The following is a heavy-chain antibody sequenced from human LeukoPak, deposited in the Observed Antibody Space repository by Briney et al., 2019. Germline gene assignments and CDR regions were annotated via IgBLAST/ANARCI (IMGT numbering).Heavy chain of an antibody. Sequence: ASVKVSCKASGGTFGSYTIGWVRQAPGQGLEWMGRIIPILGIANYAQKFQGRVTITADKSTSTAYMELSSLRSEDTAVYYCAREGGDIVVVPAATPFDYWGQGTLVTVSS. J-gene: IGHJ4*02. CDR1: GGTFGSYT. CDR3: AREGGDIVVVPAATPFDY. D-gene: IGHD2-2*01. V-gene: IGHV1-69*04. CDR2: IIPILGIA.